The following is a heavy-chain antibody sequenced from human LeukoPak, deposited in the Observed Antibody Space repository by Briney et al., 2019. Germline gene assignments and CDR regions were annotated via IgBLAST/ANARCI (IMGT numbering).Heavy chain of an antibody. CDR2: IIPILGIA. J-gene: IGHJ6*02. CDR3: ARSYGSGTSGGNYGMDV. CDR1: GGTFSSYA. D-gene: IGHD3-10*01. Sequence: SVKVSCKASGGTFSSYAISWVRQAPGQGLEWMGRIIPILGIANYAQKFQGRVTITADKSTSTAYMELSSLRSEDTAVYYCARSYGSGTSGGNYGMDVWGQGTTVTVSS. V-gene: IGHV1-69*04.